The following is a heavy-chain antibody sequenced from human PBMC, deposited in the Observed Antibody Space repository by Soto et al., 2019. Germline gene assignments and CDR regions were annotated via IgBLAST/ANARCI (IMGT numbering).Heavy chain of an antibody. CDR2: IYYNGAT. V-gene: IGHV4-31*03. J-gene: IGHJ3*02. CDR3: XXXXXXXXXXXXXYDAFDT. CDR1: GGFISSGGFY. Sequence: QVQLQESGPGLVKPSQTLSLTCSVSGGFISSGGFYWSWIRQHPGKGLEWIGYIYYNGATYYNPSLKSRVXXXXXTSXXXXXXXXXXXXXXXXXXXXXXXXXXXXXXXXXYDAFDTWGQGTMVTVSS.